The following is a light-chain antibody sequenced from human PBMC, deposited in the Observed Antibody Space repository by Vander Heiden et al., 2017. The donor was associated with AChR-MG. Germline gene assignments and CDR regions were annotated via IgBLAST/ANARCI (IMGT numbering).Light chain of an antibody. CDR2: QAF. Sequence: DIQMTQSPSTLPASVGDRVTITCRASQNISSWLAWYQQIPGKAPKLLIYQAFTLESGVPSRFSGSGSGTEFTLAISSLQPEDFATYFCQFWGAFGQGTRVEI. V-gene: IGKV1-5*03. CDR1: QNISSW. J-gene: IGKJ1*01. CDR3: QFWGA.